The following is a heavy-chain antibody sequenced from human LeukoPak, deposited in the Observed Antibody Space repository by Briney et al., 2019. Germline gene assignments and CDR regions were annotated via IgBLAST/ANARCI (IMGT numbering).Heavy chain of an antibody. Sequence: ASVKVSCKVSGYTLTELSMHWVRQGPGKGLEWMGGFDPEDGETIYAQKLQGRFTMTTDTSTSTAYMEPRSLRSDDTAVYYCARALSEEWELRVRHQDAFDIWGQGTMVTVSS. CDR1: GYTLTELS. V-gene: IGHV1-24*01. CDR2: FDPEDGET. CDR3: ARALSEEWELRVRHQDAFDI. D-gene: IGHD1-26*01. J-gene: IGHJ3*02.